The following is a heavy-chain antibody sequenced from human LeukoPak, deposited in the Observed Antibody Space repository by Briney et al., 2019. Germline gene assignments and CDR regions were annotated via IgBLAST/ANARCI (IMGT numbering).Heavy chain of an antibody. CDR2: INPNSGGT. Sequence: ASVKVSCKASGYTFTGYYMHWVRQAPGQGLEWMGRINPNSGGTNYAQKFQGRVTMTRDTSISTAYTELSRLRSDDTAVYYCARGPKTYYYDSSGYYYYWGQGTLVTVSS. D-gene: IGHD3-22*01. CDR3: ARGPKTYYYDSSGYYYY. V-gene: IGHV1-2*06. J-gene: IGHJ4*02. CDR1: GYTFTGYY.